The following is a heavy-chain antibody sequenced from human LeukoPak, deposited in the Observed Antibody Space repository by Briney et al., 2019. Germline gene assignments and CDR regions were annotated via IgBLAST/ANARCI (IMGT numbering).Heavy chain of an antibody. Sequence: PGGSLRLSCAASGFTFRSYGMHWVRRAPGKGLEWVAVISYDGSNKYYADSVKGRFTISRDNSKNTLYLQMNSLRAEDTAVYYCAKDSYGGNSPDIDYWGQGTLVTVSS. CDR1: GFTFRSYG. D-gene: IGHD4-23*01. J-gene: IGHJ4*02. CDR2: ISYDGSNK. V-gene: IGHV3-30*18. CDR3: AKDSYGGNSPDIDY.